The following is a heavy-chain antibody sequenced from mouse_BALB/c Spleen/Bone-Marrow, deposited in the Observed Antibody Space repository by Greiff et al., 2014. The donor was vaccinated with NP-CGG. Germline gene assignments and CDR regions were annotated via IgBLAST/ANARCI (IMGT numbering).Heavy chain of an antibody. CDR2: IKPSSGYT. Sequence: VQLVESAAELARPGASVKMSCKAPGYTFTTYTMRWVRQRPGQGLEWIGYIKPSSGYTEFNQKFRDKSTLTADKSSSTASMQLNSLTSEDSAVYFCARRYGNFYGMDYWGQGTSVTVSS. J-gene: IGHJ4*01. CDR1: GYTFTTYT. V-gene: IGHV1-4*02. CDR3: ARRYGNFYGMDY. D-gene: IGHD2-10*02.